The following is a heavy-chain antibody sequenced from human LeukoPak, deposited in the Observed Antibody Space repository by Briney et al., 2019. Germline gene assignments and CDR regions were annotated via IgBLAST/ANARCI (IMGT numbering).Heavy chain of an antibody. D-gene: IGHD3-22*01. CDR3: AKDSVFSSGYSGYFDY. V-gene: IGHV3-23*01. J-gene: IGHJ4*02. CDR2: ISGSGGST. CDR1: GSTFSSYA. Sequence: PGGSLRLSCAASGSTFSSYAMSWVRQAPGKGLEWVSAISGSGGSTYYADSVKGRFTISRDNSKNTLYLQMNSLRAEDTAVYYCAKDSVFSSGYSGYFDYWGQGTLVTVSS.